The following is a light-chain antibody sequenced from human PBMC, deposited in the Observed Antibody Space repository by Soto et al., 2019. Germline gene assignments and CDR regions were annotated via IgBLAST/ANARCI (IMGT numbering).Light chain of an antibody. V-gene: IGKV3-20*01. CDR2: GAS. CDR1: QSVISTY. Sequence: ERVLTQSPGTLSLSPGERATLSCRASQSVISTYLAWYQQKPGQAPRLLIYGASSRATGIPDRFSGSGSGTDFTLTIIRLEPEAFAVYYCQYYGSPPLTFGGGTKVEIK. CDR3: QYYGSPPLT. J-gene: IGKJ4*01.